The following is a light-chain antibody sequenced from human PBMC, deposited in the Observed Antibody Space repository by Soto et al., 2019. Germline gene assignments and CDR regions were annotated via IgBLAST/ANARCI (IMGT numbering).Light chain of an antibody. Sequence: QSALTQPASVSGSPGQSITISCTGTSSDVGGYNYVSWYQQQPGKAPKLMIYEVSNRPSGVSNRFSGSKSGNTASLTISGLQAEDEADHYCSSYTSSNTLVLFGGGTKLTVL. CDR3: SSYTSSNTLVL. CDR1: SSDVGGYNY. V-gene: IGLV2-14*01. CDR2: EVS. J-gene: IGLJ2*01.